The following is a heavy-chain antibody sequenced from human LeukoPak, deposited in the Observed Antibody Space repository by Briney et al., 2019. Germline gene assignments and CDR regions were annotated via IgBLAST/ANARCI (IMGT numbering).Heavy chain of an antibody. CDR3: ASDHYYGSGDV. CDR1: GFTVSSNY. Sequence: GGSLRLSCAASGFTVSSNYMSWVRQAPGKGLEWVSVIYSGGSTYYADSVKGRFTISRDNSKNTLYLQMNSLRAEDTAVYYCASDHYYGSGDVWGQGTTVTVSS. V-gene: IGHV3-53*01. J-gene: IGHJ6*02. D-gene: IGHD3-10*01. CDR2: IYSGGST.